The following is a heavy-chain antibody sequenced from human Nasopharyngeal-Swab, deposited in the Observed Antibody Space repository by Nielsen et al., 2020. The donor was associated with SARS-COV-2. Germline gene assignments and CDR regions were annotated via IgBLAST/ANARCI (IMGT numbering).Heavy chain of an antibody. V-gene: IGHV1-69*01. CDR3: ARWGIVATGSYYYYGMDV. CDR2: IIPIFGTA. Sequence: WVRQAPGQGLEWMGGIIPIFGTANYAQKFQGRVTITADESTSTAYMELSSRRSEDTAVYYCARWGIVATGSYYYYGMDVWGQGTTVTVSS. D-gene: IGHD5-12*01. J-gene: IGHJ6*02.